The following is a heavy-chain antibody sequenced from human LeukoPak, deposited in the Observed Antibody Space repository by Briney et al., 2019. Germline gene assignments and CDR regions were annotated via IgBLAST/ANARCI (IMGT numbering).Heavy chain of an antibody. CDR2: IYYSGST. J-gene: IGHJ4*02. CDR1: GGSISSSSYY. CDR3: ARHGMPGQWLVRRYFDY. V-gene: IGHV4-39*01. D-gene: IGHD6-19*01. Sequence: PSETLSLTCTVSGGSISSSSYYWGWIRQPPGKGLELIASIYYSGSTYYNPSLKSRATISVDTSKNQFSLKLSSVTAADPAVYYCARHGMPGQWLVRRYFDYWGEGTLVTVSP.